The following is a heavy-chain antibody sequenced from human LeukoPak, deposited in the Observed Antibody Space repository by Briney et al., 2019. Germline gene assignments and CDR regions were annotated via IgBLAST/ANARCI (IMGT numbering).Heavy chain of an antibody. CDR1: GGSISSSSYY. J-gene: IGHJ3*02. V-gene: IGHV4-39*07. D-gene: IGHD6-6*01. CDR3: ARETYSSSSPTGHDAFDI. Sequence: PSETLSLTCTVSGGSISSSSYYWGWIRQPPGKGLEWIGSIYYSGSTYYNPSLKSRVTISVDTSKNQFSLKLSTVTAAGTAVYYCARETYSSSSPTGHDAFDIWGQGTMVTVSS. CDR2: IYYSGST.